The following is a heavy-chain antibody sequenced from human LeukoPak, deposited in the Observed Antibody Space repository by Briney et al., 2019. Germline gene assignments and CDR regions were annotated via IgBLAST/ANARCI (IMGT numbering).Heavy chain of an antibody. Sequence: NTGGSLRLSCAASGFTFSSYAMHWVRQAPGKGLEWVGLIKTKAEGETTDYPAPVKGRISISRDDSKTTVYLQMNSLKTEDTAVYYCTADVPESSGYPFDYWGQGTLVTVSS. CDR1: GFTFSSYA. CDR2: IKTKAEGETT. V-gene: IGHV3-15*01. J-gene: IGHJ4*02. CDR3: TADVPESSGYPFDY. D-gene: IGHD3-22*01.